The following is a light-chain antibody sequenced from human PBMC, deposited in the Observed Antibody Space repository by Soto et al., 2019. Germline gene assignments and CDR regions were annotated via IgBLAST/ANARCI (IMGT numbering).Light chain of an antibody. J-gene: IGKJ4*01. V-gene: IGKV3-15*01. CDR1: QSVSSN. CDR2: DAS. Sequence: EIVMTQSPATLSVSPGESATLSCRASQSVSSNLAWHQQKPGQAPRILMYDASTRATGISARFSGSGSGTEFTLTISSLQSEDFAVYYCQPYNNWPLTFGGGTKVEIK. CDR3: QPYNNWPLT.